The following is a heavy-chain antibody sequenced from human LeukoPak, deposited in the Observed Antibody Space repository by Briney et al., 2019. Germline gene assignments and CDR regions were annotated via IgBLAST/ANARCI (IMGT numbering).Heavy chain of an antibody. D-gene: IGHD3-3*01. CDR1: GFTFGDYA. Sequence: GGSLRLSCTASGFTFGDYAMSWVRQAPGKGQEWVGFIRSKAYGGTTEYAASVKGRFTISRDDSKSIAYLQMNSLKTEDTAVYYCTRDPSITIFGVAGTLGMYVWGQGTTVTVSS. J-gene: IGHJ6*02. CDR2: IRSKAYGGTT. V-gene: IGHV3-49*04. CDR3: TRDPSITIFGVAGTLGMYV.